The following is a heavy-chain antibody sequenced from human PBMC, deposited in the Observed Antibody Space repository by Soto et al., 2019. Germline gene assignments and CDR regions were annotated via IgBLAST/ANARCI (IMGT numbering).Heavy chain of an antibody. D-gene: IGHD5-12*01. J-gene: IGHJ5*02. CDR3: ARASQGGGYDRWFDP. CDR1: GGSISTYF. CDR2: IYYSGST. V-gene: IGHV4-59*01. Sequence: SETLSLTCTVSGGSISTYFWSWIRQPPGRGLEWIGYIYYSGSTNYNPSLKSRVTISVDTSKNQFSLKLTSVTAADTAVYYCARASQGGGYDRWFDPWGQGTLVTVSS.